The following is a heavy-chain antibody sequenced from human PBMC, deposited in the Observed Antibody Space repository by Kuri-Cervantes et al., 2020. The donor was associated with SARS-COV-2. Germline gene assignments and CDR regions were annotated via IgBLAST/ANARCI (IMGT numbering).Heavy chain of an antibody. Sequence: GESLKISCAASGFTFSSYAMHWVRQAPGSGLEWVALIPYDGNNKFYADSVKGRFTISRDNSKNTLYLQMSSLRAEDTAVYYCAKDQHGIVVVVAAIDYRGQGTLVTVSS. CDR2: IPYDGNNK. CDR3: AKDQHGIVVVVAAIDY. J-gene: IGHJ4*02. D-gene: IGHD2-15*01. CDR1: GFTFSSYA. V-gene: IGHV3-30*04.